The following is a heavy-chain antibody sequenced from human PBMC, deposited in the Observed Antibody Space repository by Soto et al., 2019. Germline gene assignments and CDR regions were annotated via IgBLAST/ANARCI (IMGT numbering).Heavy chain of an antibody. CDR3: ARARLAVAGNGLFGY. Sequence: ASVKVSCKASGYTFTSYAMHWVRQAPGQRLEWMGWINAGNGNTKYSQKFQGRVTITRDTSSSTANMELSSRGSEDTAVYYCARARLAVAGNGLFGYWGQGTLVTVSS. CDR2: INAGNGNT. D-gene: IGHD6-19*01. J-gene: IGHJ4*02. V-gene: IGHV1-3*01. CDR1: GYTFTSYA.